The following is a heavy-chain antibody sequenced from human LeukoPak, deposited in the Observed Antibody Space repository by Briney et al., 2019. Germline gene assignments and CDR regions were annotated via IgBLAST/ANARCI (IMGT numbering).Heavy chain of an antibody. V-gene: IGHV4-34*01. D-gene: IGHD6-19*01. CDR2: INHSGST. Sequence: SETLSPTCAVYGGSFSGYYWSWIRQPPGKGLEWIGEINHSGSTNYNPSLKSRVTISVDTSKNQFSLKLSSVTAADTAVYYCARHIGSGWYIDYWGQGTLVTVSS. CDR1: GGSFSGYY. J-gene: IGHJ4*02. CDR3: ARHIGSGWYIDY.